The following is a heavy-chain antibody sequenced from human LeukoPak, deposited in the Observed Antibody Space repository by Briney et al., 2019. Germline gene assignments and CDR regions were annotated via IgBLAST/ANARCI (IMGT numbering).Heavy chain of an antibody. J-gene: IGHJ4*01. CDR3: VITAGPPTDH. Sequence: GGSLRLSCTASGITFSDYYMNWIRQAPGRGLEWLSFISRGGSPIYCADSVKGRFTISRDNAKNSLYLQMNSLRVEDTAMYCCVITAGPPTDHWGQGALVTVSS. CDR1: GITFSDYY. D-gene: IGHD1-14*01. V-gene: IGHV3-11*04. CDR2: ISRGGSPI.